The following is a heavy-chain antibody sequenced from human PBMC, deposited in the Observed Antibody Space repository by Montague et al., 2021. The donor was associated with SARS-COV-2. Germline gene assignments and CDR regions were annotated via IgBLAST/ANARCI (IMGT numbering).Heavy chain of an antibody. CDR2: XXGDDDN. D-gene: IGHD3-9*01. CDR3: AHFGILRYFDP. J-gene: IGHJ5*02. CDR1: GFSLSTSEVG. Sequence: PALVKPTQTLTLTCAFSGFSLSTSEVGVGWIRQPPGKAPEFLALXXGDDDNRYKPSLKSRLTITKVTSKNQVVLTMTNVDPVDTATYYCAHFGILRYFDPWGQGTLVTDSS. V-gene: IGHV2-5*02.